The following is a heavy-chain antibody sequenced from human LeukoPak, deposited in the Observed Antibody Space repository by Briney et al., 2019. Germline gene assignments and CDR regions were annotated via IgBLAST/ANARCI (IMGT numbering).Heavy chain of an antibody. D-gene: IGHD3-22*01. CDR1: VFTFSSYS. J-gene: IGHJ4*02. V-gene: IGHV3-23*01. CDR3: AKSRITMIVVVLLDY. Sequence: GGSLRLSCAASVFTFSSYSMSWVRQAPWKGLEWVSAISGSGGSTYYADSVKGRFTISRDNSKNTLYLQMNSLRAEDTAVYYCAKSRITMIVVVLLDYWGQGTLVTVSS. CDR2: ISGSGGST.